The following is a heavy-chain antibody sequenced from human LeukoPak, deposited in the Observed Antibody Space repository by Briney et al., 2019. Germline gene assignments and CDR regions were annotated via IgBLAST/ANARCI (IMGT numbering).Heavy chain of an antibody. V-gene: IGHV1-2*02. Sequence: GASVKVSCKASGYTFTGYYMHWVRQAPGQGLEWMGLINPNSGGTNYAQKFQGRVTMTRDTSISTAYMELSRLRSDDTAVYYCARAQSWGYSYGYNYWGQGTLVTVSS. CDR2: INPNSGGT. CDR3: ARAQSWGYSYGYNY. CDR1: GYTFTGYY. D-gene: IGHD5-18*01. J-gene: IGHJ4*02.